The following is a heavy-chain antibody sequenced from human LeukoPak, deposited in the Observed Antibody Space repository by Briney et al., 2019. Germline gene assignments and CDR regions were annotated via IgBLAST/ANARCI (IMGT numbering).Heavy chain of an antibody. D-gene: IGHD6-6*01. CDR2: IIPIFGTA. Sequence: SVKVSCKASGGTFSSYAISWVRQAPGQGLEWMGGIIPIFGTANYAQKFQGRVTITADKSSSTAYMELSSLRSEDTAVYYCATRAADIPTRPAYYYYYMDVWGKGTTVTASS. J-gene: IGHJ6*03. CDR1: GGTFSSYA. V-gene: IGHV1-69*06. CDR3: ATRAADIPTRPAYYYYYMDV.